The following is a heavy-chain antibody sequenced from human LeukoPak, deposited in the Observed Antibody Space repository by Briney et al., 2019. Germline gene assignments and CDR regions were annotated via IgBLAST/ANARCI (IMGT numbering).Heavy chain of an antibody. V-gene: IGHV1-2*02. D-gene: IGHD6-13*01. Sequence: GASVKVSCKASGYTFMYYYMYWVRQAPGQGLEWMGWINPNSGGTNYAQKFQGRVTMTRDTSISTAYMELSRLRSDDTAVYYCARSPRIAAAGALNWFDPWGQGTLVTVSS. CDR3: ARSPRIAAAGALNWFDP. CDR2: INPNSGGT. CDR1: GYTFMYYY. J-gene: IGHJ5*02.